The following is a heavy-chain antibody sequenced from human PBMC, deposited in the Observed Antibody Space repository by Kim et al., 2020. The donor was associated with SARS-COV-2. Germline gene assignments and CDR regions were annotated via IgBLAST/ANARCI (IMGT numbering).Heavy chain of an antibody. D-gene: IGHD1-26*01. CDR1: GGSISSYY. V-gene: IGHV4-59*13. Sequence: SETLSLTCTVSGGSISSYYWSWIRQPPGKGLEWIGYIYYSGSTNYNPSLKSRVTISVDTSKNQFSLKLSSVTAADTAVYYCARKVRVVGATGGMDVWGQGTTVTVSS. CDR3: ARKVRVVGATGGMDV. J-gene: IGHJ6*02. CDR2: IYYSGST.